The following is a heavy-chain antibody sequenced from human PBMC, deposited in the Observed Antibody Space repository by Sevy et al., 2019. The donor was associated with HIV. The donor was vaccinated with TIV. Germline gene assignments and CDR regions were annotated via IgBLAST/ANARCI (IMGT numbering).Heavy chain of an antibody. J-gene: IGHJ4*02. D-gene: IGHD2-2*02. CDR3: ARGDIVVVPAAIPTWDY. V-gene: IGHV3-30-3*01. Sequence: GGSLRLSCAASGFTFSSYAMHWVRQAPGKGLEWVAVISYDGSNKYYADSVKGRFTISRDNSKNTLYLQMNSLRAEDTAAYYCARGDIVVVPAAIPTWDYWGQGTLVTVSS. CDR2: ISYDGSNK. CDR1: GFTFSSYA.